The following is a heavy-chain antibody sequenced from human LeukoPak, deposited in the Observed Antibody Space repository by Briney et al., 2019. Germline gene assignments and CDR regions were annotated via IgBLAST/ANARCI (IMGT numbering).Heavy chain of an antibody. J-gene: IGHJ6*03. Sequence: VASVKVSCKASGYTFTSYDINWVRQATGQGLEWMGWMNPNSGNTGYAQKFQGRVTITRNTSISTAYMELSSLRSEDTAVYYCARGPLPYYDYVWGSYKSYYMDVWGKGTTVTVSS. D-gene: IGHD3-16*01. CDR2: MNPNSGNT. V-gene: IGHV1-8*03. CDR3: ARGPLPYYDYVWGSYKSYYMDV. CDR1: GYTFTSYD.